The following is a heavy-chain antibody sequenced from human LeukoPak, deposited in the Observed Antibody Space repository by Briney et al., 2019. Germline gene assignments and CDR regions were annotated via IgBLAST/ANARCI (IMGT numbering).Heavy chain of an antibody. CDR1: GYTFTSYD. CDR2: MNPNSGNT. Sequence: AASVKVSCKASGYTFTSYDINWVRQATGQGLEWMGWMNPNSGNTGYAQKFQGRVTMNRNTSISTAYMELSSLRSEDTAVYYCARGDPLMYYYYYGMDVWGQGTTVTVSS. J-gene: IGHJ6*02. V-gene: IGHV1-8*01. D-gene: IGHD2-8*01. CDR3: ARGDPLMYYYYYGMDV.